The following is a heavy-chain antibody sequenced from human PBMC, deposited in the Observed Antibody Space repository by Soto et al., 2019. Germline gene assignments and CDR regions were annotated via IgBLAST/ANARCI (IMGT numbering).Heavy chain of an antibody. CDR2: IIPIFGTA. CDR1: GGTFSSYA. CDR3: ALRITIFGVVRRYGMDV. J-gene: IGHJ6*02. D-gene: IGHD3-3*01. Sequence: SVKVSCKASGGTFSSYAISWVRQAPRQGLEWMGGIIPIFGTANYAQKFQGRVTITADESTSTAYMELSSLRSEDTAVYYCALRITIFGVVRRYGMDVWGQGTTVTVSS. V-gene: IGHV1-69*13.